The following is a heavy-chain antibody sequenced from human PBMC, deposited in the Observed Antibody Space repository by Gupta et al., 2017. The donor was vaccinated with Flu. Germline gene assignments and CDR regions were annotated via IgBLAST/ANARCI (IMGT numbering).Heavy chain of an antibody. J-gene: IGHJ4*02. CDR3: AKDLGLASNY. CDR1: GFPLSSYA. CDR2: ISGSGGST. V-gene: IGHV3-23*01. Sequence: EVQLLESGGGLVQPGGSLRLYCAAFGFPLSSYAMSWVRQAPGKGLEWVSAISGSGGSTYYADSVKGRCTISRDNSKNTLYLQMNSLRAEDTAVYYCAKDLGLASNYWGQGTLVTVSS. D-gene: IGHD3-16*01.